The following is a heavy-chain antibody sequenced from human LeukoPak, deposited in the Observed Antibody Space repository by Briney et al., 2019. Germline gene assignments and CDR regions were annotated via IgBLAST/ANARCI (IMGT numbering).Heavy chain of an antibody. J-gene: IGHJ4*02. CDR2: IRYDGSNK. Sequence: GGSLRLSCAASGFAFSSYGMDWVRQAPGKGLEWVAFIRYDGSNKYYADSVKGRFTISRDNSKNTLYLQMNSLRAEDTAVYYCAKDLLLGGSRPSSGFDYWGQGTLVTVSS. CDR3: AKDLLLGGSRPSSGFDY. D-gene: IGHD2-15*01. CDR1: GFAFSSYG. V-gene: IGHV3-30*02.